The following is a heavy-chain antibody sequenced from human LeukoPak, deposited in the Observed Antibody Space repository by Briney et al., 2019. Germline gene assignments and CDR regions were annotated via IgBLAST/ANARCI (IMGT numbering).Heavy chain of an antibody. Sequence: SVKVSCKASGGTFSSYPISWVRQAPGQGLEWMGGIIPMFDTADFAQKFQGRVTITADTSTSTAYMQLSSLRSEDTAVYYCARARSGPDGSGSLDAFDIWGQGTMVTVSS. CDR1: GGTFSSYP. CDR3: ARARSGPDGSGSLDAFDI. J-gene: IGHJ3*02. V-gene: IGHV1-69*06. CDR2: IIPMFDTA. D-gene: IGHD3-10*01.